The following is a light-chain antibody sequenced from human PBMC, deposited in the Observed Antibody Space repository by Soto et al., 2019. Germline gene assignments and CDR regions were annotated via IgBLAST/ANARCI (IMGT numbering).Light chain of an antibody. CDR3: QSYDCSLSGSLYV. CDR2: GNS. Sequence: QSVLTQPPSVSGAPGQRVTISCTGSSSNIGAGYDVHWYQQLPGTAPKLLIYGNSNRPSGVPDRFSGSKSGTSASLAITGLQAEDEADYYCQSYDCSLSGSLYVFGTGTKVTVL. V-gene: IGLV1-40*01. J-gene: IGLJ1*01. CDR1: SSNIGAGYD.